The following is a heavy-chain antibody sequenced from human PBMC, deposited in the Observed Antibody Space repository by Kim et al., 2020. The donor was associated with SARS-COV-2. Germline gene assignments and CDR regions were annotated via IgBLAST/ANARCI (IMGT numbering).Heavy chain of an antibody. Sequence: GGSLRLSCAASGFTFSSYEMNWVRQAPGKGLEWVSYISSSGSTIYYADSVKGRFTISRDNAKNSLYLQMNSLRAEDTAVYYCARGTPEYQLLLVSYYYGMDVWGQGTTVTVSS. CDR2: ISSSGSTI. D-gene: IGHD2-2*01. V-gene: IGHV3-48*03. J-gene: IGHJ6*02. CDR3: ARGTPEYQLLLVSYYYGMDV. CDR1: GFTFSSYE.